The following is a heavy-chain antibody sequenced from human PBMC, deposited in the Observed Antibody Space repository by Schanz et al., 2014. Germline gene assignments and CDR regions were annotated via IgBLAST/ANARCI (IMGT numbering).Heavy chain of an antibody. D-gene: IGHD5-12*01. J-gene: IGHJ4*02. CDR3: ARDGWGYSGYGLNYFDY. CDR1: GYNFNRHD. V-gene: IGHV7-4-1*02. CDR2: IITNTGNP. Sequence: QVQLVQSGPEVKKPGASVRLSCKASGYNFNRHDISWVRQAPGQGLEWMGWIITNTGNPTYAQGFTGRFVFSLDTSVSTAYLQISSLKAEDTAVYYCARDGWGYSGYGLNYFDYWGQGTLVTVSS.